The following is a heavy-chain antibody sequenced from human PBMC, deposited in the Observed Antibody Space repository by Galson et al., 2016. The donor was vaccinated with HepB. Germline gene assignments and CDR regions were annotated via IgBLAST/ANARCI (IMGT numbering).Heavy chain of an antibody. CDR2: ISSDGSIT. J-gene: IGHJ4*02. CDR1: GFTFSDYW. CDR3: VRAPGYCSTTNCQLWK. V-gene: IGHV3-74*01. Sequence: SLRLSCAASGFTFSDYWMHWVRQVPGKGLAWVSHISSDGSITSYADSVKGRFSISRDNAKNTLYLQMNSLRAEDTAVYYCVRAPGYCSTTNCQLWKWGRGTLVTVSS. D-gene: IGHD2-2*03.